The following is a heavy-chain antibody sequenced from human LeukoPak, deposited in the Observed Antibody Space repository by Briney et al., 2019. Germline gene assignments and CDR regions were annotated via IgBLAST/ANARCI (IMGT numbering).Heavy chain of an antibody. CDR2: IRYDGIDK. D-gene: IGHD3-3*01. CDR1: GFTFSSYG. V-gene: IGHV3-30*02. CDR3: AKDLAFWGGNDHASFDI. J-gene: IGHJ3*02. Sequence: GGSLRLSCAASGFTFSSYGMHWVRQAPGKGLEWVTLIRYDGIDKYYADSVKGRFTISRDNSKNTVYLQMNSLRAEDTAVYYCAKDLAFWGGNDHASFDIWGQGTVVTVSS.